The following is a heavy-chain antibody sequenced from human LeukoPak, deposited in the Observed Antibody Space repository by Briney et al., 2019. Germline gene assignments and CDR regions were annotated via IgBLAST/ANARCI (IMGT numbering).Heavy chain of an antibody. CDR1: GATFSTYA. V-gene: IGHV1-69*05. CDR2: IIPIFGTA. D-gene: IGHD2-21*01. Sequence: PPVKLCCKASGATFSTYAISWVRQAPGQGLEWRGRIIPIFGTANYAQKFQARVTITTDQATSTAYMEQSSPRSEDTAVYYCARNRRVIREKYYYYYYYMDVWGKGTTVTVSS. J-gene: IGHJ6*03. CDR3: ARNRRVIREKYYYYYYYMDV.